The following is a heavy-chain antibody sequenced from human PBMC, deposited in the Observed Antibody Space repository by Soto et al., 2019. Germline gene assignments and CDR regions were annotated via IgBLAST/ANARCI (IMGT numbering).Heavy chain of an antibody. Sequence: SGGSLRLSCAVSGFTFSDHYMDWVRQAPGKGLEWVGRIRNKVNSYTTEYAASVKGRFTISRDDSKDSLYLQMNSLKSEDTAVYYCTRGPPDYWGQGTLVTVSS. CDR3: TRGPPDY. CDR1: GFTFSDHY. V-gene: IGHV3-72*01. CDR2: IRNKVNSYTT. J-gene: IGHJ4*02.